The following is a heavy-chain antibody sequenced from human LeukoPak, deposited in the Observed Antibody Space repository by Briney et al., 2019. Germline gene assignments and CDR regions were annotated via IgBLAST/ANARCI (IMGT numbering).Heavy chain of an antibody. CDR1: GFTFSSYA. Sequence: GGSLRLSCAASGFTFSSYAMSWIRQAPGKGLEWVSYISGSGPTIFYADSVKGRFTISRDNAKNSLYLQMNSLRAEDTAVYYCARDFCSSGSCHEDYWGQGTLVTVSS. CDR3: ARDFCSSGSCHEDY. CDR2: ISGSGPTI. J-gene: IGHJ4*02. D-gene: IGHD2-15*01. V-gene: IGHV3-11*01.